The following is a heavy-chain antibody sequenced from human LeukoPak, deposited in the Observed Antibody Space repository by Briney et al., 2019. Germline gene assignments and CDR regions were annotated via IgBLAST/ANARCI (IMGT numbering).Heavy chain of an antibody. CDR3: ARRLIKQLADYYYMDV. Sequence: SETLSLTCTVSGGSISSSSYYWGWIRQPPGKGLEWIGSIYYSGSTYYNPSLKSRVTISVDTSKNQFSLKLSSVTAADTAVYYCARRLIKQLADYYYMDVWGKGTTVTVS. CDR2: IYYSGST. CDR1: GGSISSSSYY. V-gene: IGHV4-39*01. D-gene: IGHD6-6*01. J-gene: IGHJ6*03.